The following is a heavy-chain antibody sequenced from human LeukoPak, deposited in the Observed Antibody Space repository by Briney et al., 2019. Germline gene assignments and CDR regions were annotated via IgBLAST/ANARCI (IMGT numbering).Heavy chain of an antibody. CDR2: ISRSGSPI. CDR3: GRGGEGSGWAFDF. V-gene: IGHV3-48*03. Sequence: GGSLRLSCAASGFTLSNYEMNWVRQAPGKGLEWVSYISRSGSPIYYTDSVKGRFTISRDNAKNSLYLQMNSLRAEDTAVYYCGRGGEGSGWAFDFWGQGTLVTVSS. D-gene: IGHD6-19*01. J-gene: IGHJ4*02. CDR1: GFTLSNYE.